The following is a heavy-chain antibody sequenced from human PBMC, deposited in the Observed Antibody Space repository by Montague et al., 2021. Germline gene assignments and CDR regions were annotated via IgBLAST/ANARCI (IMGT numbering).Heavy chain of an antibody. Sequence: LSLPCNVSGGAISSEGYYWSWIRQHPGKGLEWIGYIYSSGSTYYSPSLESRITISVDTSQNQFSLRLTSVTAADTAVYFCASGNDYSGNCFDYWGQGTLVTVSS. J-gene: IGHJ4*02. CDR1: GGAISSEGYY. CDR3: ASGNDYSGNCFDY. D-gene: IGHD4-23*01. V-gene: IGHV4-31*03. CDR2: IYSSGST.